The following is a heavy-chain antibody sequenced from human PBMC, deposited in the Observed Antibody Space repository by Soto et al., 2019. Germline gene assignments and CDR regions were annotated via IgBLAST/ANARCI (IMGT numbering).Heavy chain of an antibody. CDR1: GFIFSSYG. CDR3: AKRYYYGSGSFHGMDV. V-gene: IGHV3-30*18. Sequence: QVQLVESGGGVVQPGRSLRLSCAASGFIFSSYGMHWVRQAPGKGLEWVAVISYDGSNKYYADSVKGRFTISRDNSKNTLYLQMNSLRAEDTAVYYCAKRYYYGSGSFHGMDVWGQGTTVTVSS. CDR2: ISYDGSNK. J-gene: IGHJ6*02. D-gene: IGHD3-10*01.